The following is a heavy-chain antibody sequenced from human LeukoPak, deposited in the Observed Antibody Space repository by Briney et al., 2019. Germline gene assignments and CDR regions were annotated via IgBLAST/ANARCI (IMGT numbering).Heavy chain of an antibody. D-gene: IGHD3-3*01. CDR3: AREVRFLEWFSPSDYYYYGMDV. CDR1: GYTFTGYY. CDR2: INPDSGGT. V-gene: IGHV1-2*02. Sequence: GASVKVSCKASGYTFTGYYMHWVRQAPGQGLEWMGWINPDSGGTNYAQKFQGRVTMTRDTSISTAYMELSRLRSDDTAVYYCAREVRFLEWFSPSDYYYYGMDVWGQGTTVTVSS. J-gene: IGHJ6*02.